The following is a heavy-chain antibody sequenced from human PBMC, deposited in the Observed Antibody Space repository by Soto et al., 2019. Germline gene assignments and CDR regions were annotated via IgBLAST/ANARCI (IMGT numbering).Heavy chain of an antibody. V-gene: IGHV1-24*01. Sequence: ASVKVSCKVSGYTLTELSMHWVRQAPGKGLEWMGGFDPEDGETIYAQKFQGRVTMTEDTSTDTAYMELSSLRSEDTAVYYCATRTVVFTAYHYPHYSMVFRGPGITVTLSS. CDR3: ATRTVVFTAYHYPHYSMVF. CDR1: GYTLTELS. J-gene: IGHJ6*01. D-gene: IGHD2-15*01. CDR2: FDPEDGET.